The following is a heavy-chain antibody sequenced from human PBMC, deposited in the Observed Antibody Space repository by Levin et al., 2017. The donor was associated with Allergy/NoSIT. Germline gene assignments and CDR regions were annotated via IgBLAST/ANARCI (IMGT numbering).Heavy chain of an antibody. Sequence: SETLSLTCSVSGGSISSSSYYWAWVRQPPGKGLEWIASVNYGGSTYYNASLKSRLTIFVETSKNQFSLRLSSVTAADTAVYSCARRSRGSGSYLAFDIWGQGTMVIVSS. CDR3: ARRSRGSGSYLAFDI. CDR1: GGSISSSSYY. J-gene: IGHJ3*02. D-gene: IGHD3-10*01. CDR2: VNYGGST. V-gene: IGHV4-39*01.